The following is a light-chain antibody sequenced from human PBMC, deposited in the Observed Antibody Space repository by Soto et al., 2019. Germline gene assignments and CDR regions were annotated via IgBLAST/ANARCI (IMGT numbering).Light chain of an antibody. V-gene: IGLV1-40*01. CDR2: GNS. J-gene: IGLJ1*01. CDR3: QSYDSSLSAHYV. Sequence: QSVLTQPPSVSGAPGQRVTISCTGSSSNIGAGYDVHWYQQLPGTVPKLLIYGNSNRPSGVPDRFSGSKSGTSASLAITGLQAEDEADYYCQSYDSSLSAHYVFGTGTKVTVL. CDR1: SSNIGAGYD.